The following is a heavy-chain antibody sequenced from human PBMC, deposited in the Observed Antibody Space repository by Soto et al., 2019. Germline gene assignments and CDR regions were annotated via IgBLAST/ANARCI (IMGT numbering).Heavy chain of an antibody. D-gene: IGHD3-10*01. J-gene: IGHJ6*02. Sequence: PSETLSLTCTVSGGSISSGGYCWSWIRQHPGKGLEWIGYIYYSGSTYYNPSLKSRVTISVDTSKNQFSLKLSSVTAADTAVYYCAREGSGSYADVWGQGTTVTVSS. CDR2: IYYSGST. CDR3: AREGSGSYADV. CDR1: GGSISSGGYC. V-gene: IGHV4-31*03.